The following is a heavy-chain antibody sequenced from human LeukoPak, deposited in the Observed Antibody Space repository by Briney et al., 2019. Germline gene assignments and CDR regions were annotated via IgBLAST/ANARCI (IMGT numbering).Heavy chain of an antibody. V-gene: IGHV4-39*01. CDR1: GDSISNSAYY. D-gene: IGHD1-1*01. J-gene: IGHJ5*02. CDR2: FYYTGST. Sequence: SETLSLTCTVSGDSISNSAYYWGWIRQPPGKGLEWIGNFYYTGSTYFKPSLKSRVTISVDTSKNQFSLKLTSVTAADTAVYYCARWYYNWNVVDPWGQGTLVTVSS. CDR3: ARWYYNWNVVDP.